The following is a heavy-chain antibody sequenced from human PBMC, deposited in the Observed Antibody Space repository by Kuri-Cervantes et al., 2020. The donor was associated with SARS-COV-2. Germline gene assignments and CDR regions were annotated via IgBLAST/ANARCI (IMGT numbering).Heavy chain of an antibody. D-gene: IGHD6-19*01. CDR3: ARDEDSSGSDY. V-gene: IGHV1-46*01. J-gene: IGHJ4*02. CDR2: INPSGGST. CDR1: GGTFSSYA. Sequence: ASVKVSCKASGGTFSSYAISWVRQAPGQGLEWMGIINPSGGSTSYAQKFQGRVTMTRDTSTSTVYMELSSLRSGDTAVYYCARDEDSSGSDYWGQGTLVTVSS.